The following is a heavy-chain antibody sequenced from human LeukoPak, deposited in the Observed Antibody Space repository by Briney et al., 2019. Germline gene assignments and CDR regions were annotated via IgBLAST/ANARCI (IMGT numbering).Heavy chain of an antibody. Sequence: GASVKVSCKASGYTFTSYAMNWVRQAPGQGLEWMGWINPNSGGTNYAQKFQGRVTMTRDTSISTAYMELSRLRSDDTAVYYCARDPSGVGATPHWGQGTLVTVSS. D-gene: IGHD1-26*01. CDR3: ARDPSGVGATPH. V-gene: IGHV1-2*02. J-gene: IGHJ4*02. CDR1: GYTFTSYA. CDR2: INPNSGGT.